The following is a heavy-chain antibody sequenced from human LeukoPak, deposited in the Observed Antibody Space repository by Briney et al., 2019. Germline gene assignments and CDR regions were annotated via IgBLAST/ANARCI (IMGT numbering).Heavy chain of an antibody. V-gene: IGHV3-30*02. D-gene: IGHD3-16*01. CDR2: IRYDGNNK. CDR3: AKSDKTYAY. Sequence: PGGSLRLSCAASGFTFSSYGMHWVRQAPGKGLEWVAFIRYDGNNKYYADSVKGRFTISRDNSKNTLYLQMNSLRAEDTAVYYCAKSDKTYAYWGQGTLVTVSS. J-gene: IGHJ4*02. CDR1: GFTFSSYG.